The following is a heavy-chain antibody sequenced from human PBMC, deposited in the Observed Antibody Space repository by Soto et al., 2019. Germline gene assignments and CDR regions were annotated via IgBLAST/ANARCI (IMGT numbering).Heavy chain of an antibody. CDR1: GFTFSDHY. Sequence: QVQLVESGGGLVKPGGSLRLSGAASGFTFSDHYMTWIRQAPGKGLEWLSYISSSGTTIYYAESVRGRFTISRDNAKNSLYLQMNSLRVEDSAVYYCARVGDMAYKDWGQGTLVTVSP. V-gene: IGHV3-11*01. J-gene: IGHJ4*02. CDR3: ARVGDMAYKD. CDR2: ISSSGTTI. D-gene: IGHD3-3*01.